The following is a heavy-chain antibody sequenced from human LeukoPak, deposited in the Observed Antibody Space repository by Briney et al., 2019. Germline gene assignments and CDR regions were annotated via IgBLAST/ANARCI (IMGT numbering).Heavy chain of an antibody. Sequence: GGSLRLSCTASGFTFASQTMSWVRQAPGKGLEWVGRIKSKTDGGTTDYAAPVKGRFTISRDDSKNTLYLQMNSLKTEDTAVYYCTTRVVIFPYYFDYWGQGTLVTVSS. CDR1: GFTFASQT. V-gene: IGHV3-15*01. CDR2: IKSKTDGGTT. D-gene: IGHD3-3*01. J-gene: IGHJ4*02. CDR3: TTRVVIFPYYFDY.